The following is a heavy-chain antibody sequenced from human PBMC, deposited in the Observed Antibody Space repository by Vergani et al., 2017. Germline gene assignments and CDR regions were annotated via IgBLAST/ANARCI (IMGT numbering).Heavy chain of an antibody. CDR3: ARATVDAFDI. J-gene: IGHJ3*02. D-gene: IGHD4-17*01. Sequence: VQLQESGPGLVKPSQTLSLTCTVSGGSISSGRYYWSWIRQPAGKGLEWIGRIYTSGSTNYNPSLKSRVTISVDTSKNQFSLKLSSVTAADTAVYYCARATVDAFDIWGQGTMVTVSS. CDR2: IYTSGST. CDR1: GGSISSGRYY. V-gene: IGHV4-61*02.